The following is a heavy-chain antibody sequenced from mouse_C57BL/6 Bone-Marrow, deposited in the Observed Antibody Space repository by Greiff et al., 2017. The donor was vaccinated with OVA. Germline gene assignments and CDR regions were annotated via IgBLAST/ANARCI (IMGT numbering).Heavy chain of an antibody. D-gene: IGHD2-5*01. V-gene: IGHV6-3*01. J-gene: IGHJ4*01. CDR3: TVGYSNLYAMDY. CDR1: GFTFSNYW. Sequence: EVQLQESGGGLVQPGGSMKLSCVASGFTFSNYWMNWVRQSPEKGLEWVAQIRLKSDNYATHYAESVKGRFTISRDDSKSSVYLQMNNLRAEDTGIYYCTVGYSNLYAMDYWGQGTSVTVSS. CDR2: IRLKSDNYAT.